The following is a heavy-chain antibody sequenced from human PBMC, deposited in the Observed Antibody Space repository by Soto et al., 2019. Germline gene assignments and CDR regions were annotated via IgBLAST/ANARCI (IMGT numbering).Heavy chain of an antibody. V-gene: IGHV2-5*02. CDR1: GFSLTTSGVG. Sequence: QITLNESGPTQVKPRQTLTLTCTFSGFSLTTSGVGVGWIRQSPGKAPEWLALLYWDDDKRYSPSLKSTLTITTDTSKNQVVLTMADLDPADTATYYCSHRVLRTVFGLVTTTAIYFDFWGQGPPVAVS. CDR3: SHRVLRTVFGLVTTTAIYFDF. CDR2: LYWDDDK. D-gene: IGHD3-3*01. J-gene: IGHJ4*02.